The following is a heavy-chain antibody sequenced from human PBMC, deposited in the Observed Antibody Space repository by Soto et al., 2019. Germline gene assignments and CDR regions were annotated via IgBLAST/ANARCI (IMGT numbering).Heavy chain of an antibody. CDR1: GPTFSYFF. J-gene: IGHJ6*02. CDR2: ISGSGGIT. D-gene: IGHD3-10*01. V-gene: IGHV3-23*01. Sequence: EVQLLESGGGLVQPGGSLRLSCAFSGPTFSYFFMVGFGQAPGKGREWVSAISGSGGITYYADSVKGRFTISRDNSKNTLFLQMNSLRAEDTAVYYCALLGRSGSGRPYYYGMDVWGQGTTVTVSS. CDR3: ALLGRSGSGRPYYYGMDV.